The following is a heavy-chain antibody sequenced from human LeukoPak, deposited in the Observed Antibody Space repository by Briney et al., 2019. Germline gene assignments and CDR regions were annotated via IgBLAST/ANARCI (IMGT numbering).Heavy chain of an antibody. CDR3: ARHIGATGPDY. J-gene: IGHJ4*02. CDR1: GYSFTSYW. V-gene: IGHV5-51*01. D-gene: IGHD6-13*01. CDR2: IYPGDSDI. Sequence: GESLKISCKGSGYSFTSYWIGWVRQMPGKGLEWMGIIYPGDSDIIYSPSFQGQVTISADRSISTAYLQWSSLKASDTAIYYCARHIGATGPDYWGQGTLVTVSS.